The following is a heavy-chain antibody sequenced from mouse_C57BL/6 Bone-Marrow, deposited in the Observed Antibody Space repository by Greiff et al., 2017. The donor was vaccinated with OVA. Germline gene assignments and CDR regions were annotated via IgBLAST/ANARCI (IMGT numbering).Heavy chain of an antibody. CDR3: ARRWLLHAMDY. Sequence: EVQLQESGGGLVQPGGSLKLSCAASGFTFSDYYMYWVRQTPEKRLEWVAYISNGGGSTYYPDTVKGRFTISRDNAKNTLYLQMSRLKSEDTAMYYCARRWLLHAMDYWGQGTSVTVSS. V-gene: IGHV5-12*01. J-gene: IGHJ4*01. D-gene: IGHD2-3*01. CDR1: GFTFSDYY. CDR2: ISNGGGST.